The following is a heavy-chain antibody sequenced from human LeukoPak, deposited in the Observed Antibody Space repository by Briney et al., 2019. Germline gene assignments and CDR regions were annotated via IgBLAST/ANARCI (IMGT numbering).Heavy chain of an antibody. V-gene: IGHV1-69*13. J-gene: IGHJ4*02. CDR3: AREPLYDILTGYQRSGYFDY. D-gene: IGHD3-9*01. CDR1: GGTFSSYA. CDR2: IIPIFGTA. Sequence: ASVKVSCKASGGTFSSYAISWVRQAPGQGLEWMGGIIPIFGTANYAQKFQGRVTITADESTSTAYMELSSLRSEDTAVYYCAREPLYDILTGYQRSGYFDYWGQGTLVTVSS.